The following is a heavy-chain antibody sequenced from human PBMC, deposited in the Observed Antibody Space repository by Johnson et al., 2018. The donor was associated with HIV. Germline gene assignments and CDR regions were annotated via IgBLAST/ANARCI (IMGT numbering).Heavy chain of an antibody. J-gene: IGHJ3*02. CDR3: TTVTKFPYSSGWDYDAFDI. CDR2: ISYDGNNQ. V-gene: IGHV3-30-3*01. Sequence: QVQLVESGGGVVQPGRSLRLSCAASGFTFSSYAMHWVRQAPGKGLEWVAVISYDGNNQYYADSVKGRFTISRDNSKNTLYLQMNSLRAEDTAVYYCTTVTKFPYSSGWDYDAFDIWGQGTMVTVSS. D-gene: IGHD6-19*01. CDR1: GFTFSSYA.